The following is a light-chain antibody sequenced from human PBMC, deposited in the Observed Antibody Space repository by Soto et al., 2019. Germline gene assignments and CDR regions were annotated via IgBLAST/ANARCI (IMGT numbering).Light chain of an antibody. CDR3: QQYDSSPTYT. J-gene: IGKJ2*01. CDR1: QSISTSY. CDR2: CAS. V-gene: IGKV3-20*01. Sequence: EIVLTQSPDTLSLSPGERATLSCRASQSISTSYLAWYQQRPGQAPRLLISCASTRATGIQDTFSGSESGTDFTLTISRLEPDDFPVYYCQQYDSSPTYTFGQGTELEIK.